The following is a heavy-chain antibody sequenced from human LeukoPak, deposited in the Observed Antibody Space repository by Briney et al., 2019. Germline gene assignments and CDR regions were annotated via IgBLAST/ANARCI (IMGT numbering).Heavy chain of an antibody. D-gene: IGHD3-22*01. CDR1: GFTFSSYE. J-gene: IGHJ4*02. Sequence: GGSLRLSCAASGFTFSSYEMNWVRQAPGKGVEWVSYISSSGSTIYYADSVKGRFTISRDNAKNSLYLQMNSLRAEDTAVYYCARDRHYYDNSGYLEGYWGQGTLVTVSS. V-gene: IGHV3-48*03. CDR3: ARDRHYYDNSGYLEGY. CDR2: ISSSGSTI.